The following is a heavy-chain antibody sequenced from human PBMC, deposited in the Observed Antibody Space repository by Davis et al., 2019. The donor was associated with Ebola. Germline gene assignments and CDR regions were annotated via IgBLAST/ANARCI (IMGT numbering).Heavy chain of an antibody. CDR2: INHSGST. J-gene: IGHJ6*03. D-gene: IGHD2-2*01. Sequence: PSETLSLTCAVYGGSFSGYYWSWIRQPPGKGLEWIGEINHSGSTNYNPSLKSRVTISVDTSKNQFSLKLSSVTAADTAVYYCARGPPKDIVVVPAADMDVWGKGTTVTVSS. CDR3: ARGPPKDIVVVPAADMDV. CDR1: GGSFSGYY. V-gene: IGHV4-34*01.